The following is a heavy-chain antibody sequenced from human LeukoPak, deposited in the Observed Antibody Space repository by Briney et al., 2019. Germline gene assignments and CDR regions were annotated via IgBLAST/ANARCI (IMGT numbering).Heavy chain of an antibody. CDR2: IRYDGSNK. D-gene: IGHD6-13*01. V-gene: IGHV3-30*02. CDR1: GFTFSSYG. J-gene: IGHJ5*02. CDR3: AKGGITVAMGFDP. Sequence: PGGSLRLSCAASGFTFSSYGMHWVRQAPGKGLEWVTFIRYDGSNKYYADSVKGRFTISRDNSKNTLYVQMNSLRAEDTAVYYCAKGGITVAMGFDPWGQGTLVTVSS.